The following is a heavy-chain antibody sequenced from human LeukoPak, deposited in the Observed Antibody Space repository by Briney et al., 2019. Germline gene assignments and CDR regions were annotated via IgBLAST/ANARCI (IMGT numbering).Heavy chain of an antibody. CDR2: IKEDGSEK. J-gene: IGHJ4*02. Sequence: GRSLRLSCAASGFAFGTYWMSWVRQAPGKGLEWVANIKEDGSEKNYVDSVRGRFTISRDNAENSLYLQMNSLRAEDTAVYYCARNSDNHDYWGQGTLVTVSS. D-gene: IGHD1-26*01. CDR3: ARNSDNHDY. CDR1: GFAFGTYW. V-gene: IGHV3-7*04.